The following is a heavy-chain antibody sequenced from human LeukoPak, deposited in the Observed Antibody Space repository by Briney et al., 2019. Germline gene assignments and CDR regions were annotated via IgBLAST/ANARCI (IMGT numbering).Heavy chain of an antibody. J-gene: IGHJ4*02. Sequence: GGSLRLSCAASGFTFSSYAMSWVRQAPGKGLEWASAISGSGGSTYYADSVKGRFTISRDNSKNTLYLQMNSLRAEDTAVYYCAKDGYSYVIGGVDCWGQGTLVTVSS. D-gene: IGHD5-18*01. CDR2: ISGSGGST. CDR1: GFTFSSYA. CDR3: AKDGYSYVIGGVDC. V-gene: IGHV3-23*01.